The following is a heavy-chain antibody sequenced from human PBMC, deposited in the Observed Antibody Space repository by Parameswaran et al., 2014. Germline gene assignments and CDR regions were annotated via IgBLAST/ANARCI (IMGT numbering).Heavy chain of an antibody. CDR2: IYSSGST. V-gene: IGHV4-39*01. Sequence: VRQAPGKGLEWIGSIYSSGSTYYNPSLKRRVTISVDASKNQFSLQMRSVTAADTAVYYCARLGGIAARPLYRSDYYIDYWGQGGLVTVSS. CDR3: ARLGGIAARPLYRSDYYIDY. J-gene: IGHJ4*02. D-gene: IGHD6-6*01.